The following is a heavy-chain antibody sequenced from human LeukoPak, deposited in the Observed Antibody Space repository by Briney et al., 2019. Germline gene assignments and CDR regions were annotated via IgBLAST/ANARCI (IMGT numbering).Heavy chain of an antibody. CDR1: GGSISSSSYY. V-gene: IGHV4-39*01. D-gene: IGHD3-22*01. CDR2: IYYSGST. Sequence: SETLSLTCTVSGGSISSSSYYWGWIRQPPGKGLEWIGSIYYSGSTYYNPSLKSRVTISVDTSKNQFSLKLSSVTAADTAVYYCASQIVVALFRGGWFDPWGQGTLVTVSS. CDR3: ASQIVVALFRGGWFDP. J-gene: IGHJ5*02.